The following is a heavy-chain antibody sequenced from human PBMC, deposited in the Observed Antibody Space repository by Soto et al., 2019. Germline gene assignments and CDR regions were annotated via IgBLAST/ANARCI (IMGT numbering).Heavy chain of an antibody. D-gene: IGHD5-12*01. CDR2: IYDSGSS. J-gene: IGHJ4*02. Sequence: PSETLSLTCTVSGGSVSSGDYFWSWIRQPPGKGLEWIGYIYDSGSSYYNPSLKSRVTMSVDTSKNQFSLKLRSVTAADTAMYYCARVKGYISGPKNFDSWGQGTLVTVS. V-gene: IGHV4-30-4*01. CDR1: GGSVSSGDYF. CDR3: ARVKGYISGPKNFDS.